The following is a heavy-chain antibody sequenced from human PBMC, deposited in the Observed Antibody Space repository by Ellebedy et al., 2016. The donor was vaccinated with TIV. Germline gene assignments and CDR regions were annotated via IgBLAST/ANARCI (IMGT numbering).Heavy chain of an antibody. D-gene: IGHD4-17*01. CDR1: GFTLSSYS. J-gene: IGHJ4*02. CDR3: SGGSGDLPFDY. CDR2: ISSSGTYI. V-gene: IGHV3-21*01. Sequence: GESLKISCAASGFTLSSYSMNWVRQAPGKGLEWVSCISSSGTYIYYADSLKGRFTISRDGAKNSLYLQLNSLRAEDTAVYYCSGGSGDLPFDYWGQGTLVTVS.